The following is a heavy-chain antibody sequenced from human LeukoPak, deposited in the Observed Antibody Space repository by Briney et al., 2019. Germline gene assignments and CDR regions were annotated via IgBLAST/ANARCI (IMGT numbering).Heavy chain of an antibody. Sequence: VQPGGSLRLSCAVSGFTFTDYWMNWVRQAPGKGLEWVASIRQDGGEKYYVDSVKGRFTISRDNTKNSLYLQMSALRAEDTAIYYCARDGTAAGFYFDLWGQGTLVTVSS. J-gene: IGHJ4*01. D-gene: IGHD6-13*01. CDR2: IRQDGGEK. CDR3: ARDGTAAGFYFDL. V-gene: IGHV3-7*01. CDR1: GFTFTDYW.